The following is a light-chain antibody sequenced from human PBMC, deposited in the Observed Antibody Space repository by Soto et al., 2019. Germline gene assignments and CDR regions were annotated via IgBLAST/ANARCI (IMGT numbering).Light chain of an antibody. CDR1: QSISRNY. Sequence: EIVLTQSPGTLSLFPGERATLSCRASQSISRNYLAWYQQKPGQAPRLLIHGASNRATGIPDRFSGAGSGTDFTLTLSRLEPEDCAVYYFHQYGTAPAWTFGPCTQVEI. J-gene: IGKJ1*01. CDR3: HQYGTAPAWT. V-gene: IGKV3-20*01. CDR2: GAS.